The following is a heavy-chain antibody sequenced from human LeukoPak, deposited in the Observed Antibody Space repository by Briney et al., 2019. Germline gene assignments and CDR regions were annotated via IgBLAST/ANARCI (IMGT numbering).Heavy chain of an antibody. CDR1: GFPLSNYW. CDR3: ARYGNGAWLAHYSFDI. J-gene: IGHJ3*02. V-gene: IGHV3-7*01. CDR2: IKQDGSER. D-gene: IGHD6-19*01. Sequence: GGSLRLSCAASGFPLSNYWMSWVRQAPGKGLEWVANIKQDGSERYYVDSVKGRFAISRDNAENSLYLQMNSLRAEDTAVYYCARYGNGAWLAHYSFDIWGQGTMVTVSS.